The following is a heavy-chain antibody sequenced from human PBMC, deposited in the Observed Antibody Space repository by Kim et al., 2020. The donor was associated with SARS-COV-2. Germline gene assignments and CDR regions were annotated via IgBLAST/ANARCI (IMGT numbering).Heavy chain of an antibody. D-gene: IGHD3-10*01. CDR3: ARYQSSGSYYKLDY. V-gene: IGHV1-2*02. Sequence: AQKFQGRVTMTRDTSISTAYRELSRLRSDDTAVYYCARYQSSGSYYKLDYWGQGTLVTVSS. J-gene: IGHJ4*02.